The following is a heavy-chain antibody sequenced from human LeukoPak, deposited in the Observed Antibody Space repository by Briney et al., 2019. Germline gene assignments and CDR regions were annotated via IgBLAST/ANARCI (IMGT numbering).Heavy chain of an antibody. D-gene: IGHD3-10*01. Sequence: GGSLRLSCAASGFTFSYYGMHWVRQAPGKGLEWVAFVRFDGNDKFYADSVKGRFTISRDTSKNTLYLQMTSLTPEDTAVYYCAKDLMRDRWFGESWGQGTLVSVSS. CDR1: GFTFSYYG. CDR2: VRFDGNDK. J-gene: IGHJ5*02. CDR3: AKDLMRDRWFGES. V-gene: IGHV3-30*02.